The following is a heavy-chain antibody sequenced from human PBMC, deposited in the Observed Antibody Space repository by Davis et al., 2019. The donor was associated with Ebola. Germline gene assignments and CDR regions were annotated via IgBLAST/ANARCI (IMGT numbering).Heavy chain of an antibody. Sequence: GESLKISCAASGFTFSSYWMSWVRQAPGKGLEWVANIKQDGSEKYYVDSVKGRFTISRDNAKNSLYLQMNSLRAEDTAVYYCATPSPMGHIVVVTPQIYRGQGTLVTVSS. CDR1: GFTFSSYW. CDR2: IKQDGSEK. J-gene: IGHJ4*02. D-gene: IGHD2-21*02. V-gene: IGHV3-7*01. CDR3: ATPSPMGHIVVVTPQIY.